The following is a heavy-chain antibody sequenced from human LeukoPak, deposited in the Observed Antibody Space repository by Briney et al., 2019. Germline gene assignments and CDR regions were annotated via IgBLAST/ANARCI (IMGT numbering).Heavy chain of an antibody. D-gene: IGHD6-13*01. CDR1: VGSISSSSYN. Sequence: SETLSLTCTVSVGSISSSSYNWGWIRQPPGKGLEWIGSIYYSGSTYYNPSLKSRVTISVDTSKNQFSLKLSSVTAPDTAVYYCERHGRIGAASGYYYYYYMDVWGKGTTVTVSS. CDR3: ERHGRIGAASGYYYYYYMDV. J-gene: IGHJ6*03. V-gene: IGHV4-39*01. CDR2: IYYSGST.